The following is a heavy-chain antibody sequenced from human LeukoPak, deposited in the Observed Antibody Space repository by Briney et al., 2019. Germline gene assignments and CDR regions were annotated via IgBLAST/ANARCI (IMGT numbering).Heavy chain of an antibody. CDR1: GFTFSTFA. D-gene: IGHD1-26*01. J-gene: IGHJ4*02. CDR2: FFPSGGEI. Sequence: GGSLRLSCAASGFTFSTFAMIWVRQPPGKGLEWVSSFFPSGGEIHYADSVRGRFTISRDNSKSTLSLQMNSLRAEDTAVYYCARDPGVGATNGGGNDYWGQGTLVTLSS. CDR3: ARDPGVGATNGGGNDY. V-gene: IGHV3-23*01.